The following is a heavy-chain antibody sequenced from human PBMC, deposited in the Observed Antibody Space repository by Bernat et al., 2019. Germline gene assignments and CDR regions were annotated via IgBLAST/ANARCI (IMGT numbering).Heavy chain of an antibody. CDR1: GFTFSDYY. CDR2: ISSSCSTI. D-gene: IGHD6-13*01. V-gene: IGHV3-11*01. J-gene: IGHJ4*02. CDR3: AREETDSSSWSSLFDY. Sequence: QVQLVESGGGLVKPGGSLRLSCAASGFTFSDYYMSWIRQAPGKGLEWVSYISSSCSTIYYADSVKGRFTISRDNAKNSLYLQMNSLRAEDAAVYYCAREETDSSSWSSLFDYWGQGTLVTISS.